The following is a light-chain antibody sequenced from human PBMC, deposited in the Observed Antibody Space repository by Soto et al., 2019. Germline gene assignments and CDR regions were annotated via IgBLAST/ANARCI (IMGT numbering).Light chain of an antibody. Sequence: QSALTQPASVSGCPGQSITISCPGTSSDVGGYNYVSWYQQHPGKAPKLMIYDVSNRPSGVSNRFSGSKSGNTASLTISGVKAEDEADYYCSSYTSSSPLVVFGGGTKLTVL. CDR3: SSYTSSSPLVV. J-gene: IGLJ2*01. CDR2: DVS. CDR1: SSDVGGYNY. V-gene: IGLV2-14*01.